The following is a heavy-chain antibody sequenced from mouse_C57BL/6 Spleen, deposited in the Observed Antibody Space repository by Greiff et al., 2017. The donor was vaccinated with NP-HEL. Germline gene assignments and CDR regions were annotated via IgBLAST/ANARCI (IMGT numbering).Heavy chain of an antibody. Sequence: EVMLVESGGGLVKPGGSLKLSCAASGFTFSSYAMSWVRQTPEKRLEWVATISDGGSYTYYPDNVKGRFTISRDNAKNNLYLQMSHLKSEDTAMYYCARETGIFDYWGQGTTLTVSS. CDR1: GFTFSSYA. CDR2: ISDGGSYT. D-gene: IGHD4-1*01. CDR3: ARETGIFDY. V-gene: IGHV5-4*01. J-gene: IGHJ2*01.